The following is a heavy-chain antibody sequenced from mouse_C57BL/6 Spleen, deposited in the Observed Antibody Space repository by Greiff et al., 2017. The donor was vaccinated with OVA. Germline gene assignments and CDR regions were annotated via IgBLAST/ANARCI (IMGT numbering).Heavy chain of an antibody. CDR1: GFTFSDFY. V-gene: IGHV7-1*01. J-gene: IGHJ1*03. CDR2: SRNKANDYTT. CDR3: ARDAREGYFDV. Sequence: EVKLMESGGGLVQSGRSLRLSCATSGFTFSDFYMEWVRQAPGKGLEWIAASRNKANDYTTEYSASVKGRFIVSRDTSQSILYLQMNALRAEDTAMYYCARDAREGYFDVWGTGTTVTVSS.